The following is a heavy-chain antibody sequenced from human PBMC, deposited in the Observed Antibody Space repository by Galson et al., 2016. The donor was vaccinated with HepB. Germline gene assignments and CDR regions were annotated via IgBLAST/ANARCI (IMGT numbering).Heavy chain of an antibody. CDR2: TWFDGSNS. J-gene: IGHJ5*01. Sequence: SLRLSCAASGFTFSTYGMHWVRQAPGKGLEWVALTWFDGSNSFYADSVKGRFTISRDNARNTLYLQMNSLRAEDTAVYYCARDGGVAGFFALDSWGQGTLLTVSS. V-gene: IGHV3-33*01. CDR3: ARDGGVAGFFALDS. CDR1: GFTFSTYG. D-gene: IGHD6-19*01.